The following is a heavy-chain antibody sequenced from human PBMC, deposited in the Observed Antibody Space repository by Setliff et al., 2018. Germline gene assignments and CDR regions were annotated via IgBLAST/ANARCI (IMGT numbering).Heavy chain of an antibody. CDR2: INHSGNT. V-gene: IGHV4-34*01. D-gene: IGHD3-3*01. Sequence: SETLSLTCAVYSGSFSGYYWSWIRQPPGKGLEWIGEINHSGNTNYNPSLKSRVTISVDTSKNQFSLKLSSVTAADTAVYFCARVTGFSYMDVWGKGTTVTVSS. CDR1: SGSFSGYY. CDR3: ARVTGFSYMDV. J-gene: IGHJ6*03.